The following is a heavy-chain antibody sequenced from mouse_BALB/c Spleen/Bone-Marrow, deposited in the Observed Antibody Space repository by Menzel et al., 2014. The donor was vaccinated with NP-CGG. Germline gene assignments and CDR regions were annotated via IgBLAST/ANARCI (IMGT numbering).Heavy chain of an antibody. CDR2: ISNGGGST. CDR3: TRRGWYYAMDY. V-gene: IGHV5-12*02. J-gene: IGHJ4*01. CDR1: GFIFSDYY. D-gene: IGHD2-3*01. Sequence: EVKLEESGGGLVQPGGSLKLSCATSGFIFSDYYMYWVRQTPEKRLEWVAYISNGGGSTYYPATVKGRFTISRDNAKNTLYLQMSRLKSEDTTMYYCTRRGWYYAMDYWGQGTSVTVSS.